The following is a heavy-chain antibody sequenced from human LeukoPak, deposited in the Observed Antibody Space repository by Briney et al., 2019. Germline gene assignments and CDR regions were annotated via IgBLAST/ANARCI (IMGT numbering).Heavy chain of an antibody. CDR2: ISAYNGNT. V-gene: IGHV1-18*01. CDR1: GYTFTSYG. D-gene: IGHD2-2*02. J-gene: IGHJ4*02. Sequence: ASVKVSCKASGYTFTSYGISWVRQAPGQGLEWMGWISAYNGNTNYAQKLQGRVTMTTDTSTSTAYMELRSLRSDDTAVYYCARSSYCSSTSCYSAYWGQGTLVTVSS. CDR3: ARSSYCSSTSCYSAY.